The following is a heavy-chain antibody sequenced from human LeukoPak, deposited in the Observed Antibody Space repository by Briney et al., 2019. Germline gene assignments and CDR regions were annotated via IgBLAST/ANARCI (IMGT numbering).Heavy chain of an antibody. D-gene: IGHD3/OR15-3a*01. CDR1: GFTFGDYG. CDR3: TSPDHTRDWRAA. Sequence: GGSLRLSXTGFGFTFGDYGMSWVRQAPGKGLDWVGFIRNKSYGGTTEYAAPVKSRFTISRDDAKSIAYLQMDRLKAEDTAVYYCTSPDHTRDWRAAWGQGTLVTVSS. CDR2: IRNKSYGGTT. V-gene: IGHV3-49*04. J-gene: IGHJ5*02.